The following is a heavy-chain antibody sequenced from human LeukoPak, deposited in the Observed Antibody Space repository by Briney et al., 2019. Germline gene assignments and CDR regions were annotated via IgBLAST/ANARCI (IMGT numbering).Heavy chain of an antibody. Sequence: GASVKVSCKVSGYTLTELSMHWVRQAPGTGNERKGGFDTEDGETIYAQKFQGRVTMTEDTSTDTAYMELSSLRSEDTAVYYCATEGRRYSGYGGVGYWGQGTLVTVSS. D-gene: IGHD5-12*01. CDR3: ATEGRRYSGYGGVGY. J-gene: IGHJ4*02. CDR2: FDTEDGET. V-gene: IGHV1-24*01. CDR1: GYTLTELS.